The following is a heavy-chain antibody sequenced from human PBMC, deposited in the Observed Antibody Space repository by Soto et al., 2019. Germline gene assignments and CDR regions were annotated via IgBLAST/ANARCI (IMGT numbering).Heavy chain of an antibody. CDR3: PKGPNCNHRFFSFDI. D-gene: IGHD1-20*01. CDR2: ISGSGGST. V-gene: IGHV3-23*01. CDR1: GFTFSSYA. Sequence: PGGSLRLSCAASGFTFSSYAMSWVRQAPGKGPEWVSAISGSGGSTYYADSVKGRFAISRDNSKNTLYLQMNSLRAEDTAVYYCPKGPNCNHRFFSFDIWGHGTRGTLSS. J-gene: IGHJ3*02.